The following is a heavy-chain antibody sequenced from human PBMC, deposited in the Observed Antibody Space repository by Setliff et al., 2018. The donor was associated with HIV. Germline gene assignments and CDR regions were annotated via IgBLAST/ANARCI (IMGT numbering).Heavy chain of an antibody. CDR1: GYTLTELS. CDR3: ARMVPANGYPSDY. J-gene: IGHJ4*02. D-gene: IGHD2-8*01. V-gene: IGHV1-24*01. Sequence: ASVKVSCKISGYTLTELSIHWVRQAPGKGLEWMANFDPEDGETFYAQKFQGRLTMTEDTSTDTAYMELSSLRSDDTAMYYCARMVPANGYPSDYWGQGTLVTVSS. CDR2: FDPEDGET.